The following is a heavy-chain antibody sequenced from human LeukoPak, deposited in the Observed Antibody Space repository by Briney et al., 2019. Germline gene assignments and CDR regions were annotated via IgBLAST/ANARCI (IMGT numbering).Heavy chain of an antibody. CDR2: LDPENGAI. CDR3: ATGLTLFGEVASLES. D-gene: IGHD3-3*01. V-gene: IGHV1-24*01. CDR1: GYSLSELS. Sequence: GASVKVSCKVSGYSLSELSMHWVRQTPTNGLEWLGGLDPENGAIIYAEKLQGRVTMTEDTSSDTAYMDVNGLTSDDTAVYYCATGLTLFGEVASLESWGQGILVTVSS. J-gene: IGHJ4*02.